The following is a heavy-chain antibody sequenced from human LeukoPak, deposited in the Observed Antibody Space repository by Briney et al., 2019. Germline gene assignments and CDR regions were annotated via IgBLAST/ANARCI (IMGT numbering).Heavy chain of an antibody. Sequence: PGGSLRLSCAASGFTFSSYTMNWVRQAPGKGLEWVSSINTISNYKYYADSLKGRFTISRDNAKNSLYLHMNTLRAHDTAVYYCAKFPSRTSPCNDSFDLWGPGTMVTVSS. CDR2: INTISNYK. CDR3: AKFPSRTSPCNDSFDL. V-gene: IGHV3-21*01. D-gene: IGHD2-2*01. CDR1: GFTFSSYT. J-gene: IGHJ3*01.